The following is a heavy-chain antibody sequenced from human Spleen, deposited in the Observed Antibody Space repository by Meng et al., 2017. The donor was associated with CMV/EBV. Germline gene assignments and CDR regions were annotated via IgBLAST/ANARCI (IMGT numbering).Heavy chain of an antibody. D-gene: IGHD1-26*01. Sequence: CKTPGFNFYGFYIHWVRRAPGQGLQWMGQIPPTNGDPKYAQRFEGRVAMTTDTSITTVYMELRSLRSDETAFYYCTRRPLGSTRPFDYWGQGTLVTVSS. V-gene: IGHV1-2*06. CDR1: GFNFYGFY. CDR2: IPPTNGDP. CDR3: TRRPLGSTRPFDY. J-gene: IGHJ4*02.